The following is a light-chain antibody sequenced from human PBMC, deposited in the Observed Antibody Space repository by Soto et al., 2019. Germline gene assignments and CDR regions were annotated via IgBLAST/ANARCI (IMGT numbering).Light chain of an antibody. Sequence: QSVLTQPPSASGTPGQRVTISCSGSSSNIGDNNVNWYQKLPGTAPKLLIFANDQRPSGVPDRFSGSKSGTSASLAISGLQSEDEADYYSATWDDRPNVFYVFGTGTKLTVL. CDR1: SSNIGDNN. V-gene: IGLV1-44*01. CDR3: ATWDDRPNVFYV. CDR2: AND. J-gene: IGLJ1*01.